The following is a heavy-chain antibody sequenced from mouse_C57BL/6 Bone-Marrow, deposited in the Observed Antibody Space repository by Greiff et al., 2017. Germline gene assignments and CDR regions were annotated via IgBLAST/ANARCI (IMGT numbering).Heavy chain of an antibody. Sequence: QVQLQQPGAELVKPGASVKMSCKASGYTFTSYWITWVKQRPGQGLEWIGDIYPGSGSTNYTEKFKSKATLTVVTSSSTAYMQLSSLTSEDSAVYYGARPYYSNYWYFDVWGTGTTVTVSS. CDR3: ARPYYSNYWYFDV. J-gene: IGHJ1*03. V-gene: IGHV1-55*01. CDR1: GYTFTSYW. CDR2: IYPGSGST. D-gene: IGHD2-5*01.